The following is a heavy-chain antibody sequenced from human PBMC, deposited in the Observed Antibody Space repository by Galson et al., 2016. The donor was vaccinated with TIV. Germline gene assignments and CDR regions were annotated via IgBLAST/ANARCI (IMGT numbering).Heavy chain of an antibody. J-gene: IGHJ4*02. CDR1: GFSFKSAW. V-gene: IGHV3-15*05. CDR3: TAGLHNSGGMDH. CDR2: IKNRDYGGTT. D-gene: IGHD7-27*01. Sequence: SLRLSCAASGFSFKSAWMSWVRQAPGKGLDWVGRIKNRDYGGTTDYAEPVKGRFTISRDDAKDGLFLQMDSLKTEDTAIYYCTAGLHNSGGMDHWGQGTLVTVSS.